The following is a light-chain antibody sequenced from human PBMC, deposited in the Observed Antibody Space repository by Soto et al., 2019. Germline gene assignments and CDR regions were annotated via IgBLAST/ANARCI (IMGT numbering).Light chain of an antibody. CDR2: GAS. CDR1: QIISSTY. V-gene: IGKV3-20*01. J-gene: IGKJ2*01. Sequence: DIVLTQSPGTLSLSPGERATLSCRASQIISSTYLGWYQQKPGQAPRLLIYGASSRATGIPDRFSVSGSGIDFTLTISRLEHGDFVVYYCQRGGTSRYTFGHGTKLEIK. CDR3: QRGGTSRYT.